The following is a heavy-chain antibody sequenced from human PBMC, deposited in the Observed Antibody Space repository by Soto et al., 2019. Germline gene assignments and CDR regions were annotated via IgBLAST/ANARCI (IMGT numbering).Heavy chain of an antibody. V-gene: IGHV3-74*01. J-gene: IGHJ4*02. CDR2: INSDGSST. D-gene: IGHD6-13*01. CDR3: ASGLVEYSSSWYDY. CDR1: GFTFSNSW. Sequence: EVQLVESGGGLVQPGGSLRLSCAASGFTFSNSWMHWVRQAPGKGLVWVSRINSDGSSTSYADSVKGRFTISRDNAKNTLYLQMNGLRAEDTAVYYCASGLVEYSSSWYDYWGQGTLVTVSS.